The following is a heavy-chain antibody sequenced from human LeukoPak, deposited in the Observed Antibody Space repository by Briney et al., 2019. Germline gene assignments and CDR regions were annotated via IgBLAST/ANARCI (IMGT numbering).Heavy chain of an antibody. V-gene: IGHV3-30*18. CDR3: AKGYYFDY. J-gene: IGHJ4*02. Sequence: GGSLRLSCAASGFTFSSYGMHWVRQAPGKGLEWVAVISYDGSNKYYADSVKGRFTISRDNSKNTLYLQMNSLRAEGTAVYYCAKGYYFDYWGQGTLVTVSS. CDR1: GFTFSSYG. CDR2: ISYDGSNK.